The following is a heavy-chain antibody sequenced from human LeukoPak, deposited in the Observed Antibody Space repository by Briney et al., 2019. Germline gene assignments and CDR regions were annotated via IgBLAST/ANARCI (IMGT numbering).Heavy chain of an antibody. J-gene: IGHJ6*03. CDR1: GFTFSSYW. V-gene: IGHV3-7*01. D-gene: IGHD1-26*01. CDR3: AREWALPGAYYMDV. Sequence: QPGGSLRLSCAASGFTFSSYWMSWVRQAPGKGLEWVANIKQDGSEKYYVDSVKGRFTISRDNANNTLYLQMNSLRGEDTAVYYCAREWALPGAYYMDVWGKGTTVTVSS. CDR2: IKQDGSEK.